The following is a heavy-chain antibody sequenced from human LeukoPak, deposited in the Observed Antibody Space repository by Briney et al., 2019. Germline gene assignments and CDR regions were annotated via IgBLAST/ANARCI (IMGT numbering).Heavy chain of an antibody. CDR2: ISPRGDST. Sequence: GASVKVSCKASGYIFTNHFVHWVRQAPGQGLEWMGIISPRGDSTTFAQKFVGRVTMTRDTSTSTVYVELSSLRSEDTAVYYCARAGDQYFDLWGQGTLVTVSS. D-gene: IGHD7-27*01. V-gene: IGHV1-46*01. CDR1: GYIFTNHF. J-gene: IGHJ4*02. CDR3: ARAGDQYFDL.